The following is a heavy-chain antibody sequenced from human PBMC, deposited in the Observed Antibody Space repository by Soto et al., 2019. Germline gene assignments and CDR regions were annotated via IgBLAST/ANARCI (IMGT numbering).Heavy chain of an antibody. Sequence: SETLSLTCTVSGGSISSSSYYWGWIRQPPGKGLEWIGSIYYSGSTYYNPSLKSRVTISVDTSKNQFSLKLSSVTAADTAVYYCARHSALFGRKGNLDYWGQGTLVTVSS. CDR1: GGSISSSSYY. D-gene: IGHD3-10*02. CDR3: ARHSALFGRKGNLDY. J-gene: IGHJ4*02. V-gene: IGHV4-39*01. CDR2: IYYSGST.